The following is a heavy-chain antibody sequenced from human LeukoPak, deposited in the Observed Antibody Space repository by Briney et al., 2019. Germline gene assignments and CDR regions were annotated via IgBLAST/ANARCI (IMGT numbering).Heavy chain of an antibody. Sequence: GGSLRLSCADSGFSFSRYWMSWVRQAPGKRLEWVANIKEDGSEKYYVDSVKGRFTISRDNSKNTLYLQMNSLRAEDTAVYYCARDARDGYGGNPFDYWGQGTLVTVSS. J-gene: IGHJ4*02. D-gene: IGHD4-23*01. V-gene: IGHV3-7*03. CDR2: IKEDGSEK. CDR3: ARDARDGYGGNPFDY. CDR1: GFSFSRYW.